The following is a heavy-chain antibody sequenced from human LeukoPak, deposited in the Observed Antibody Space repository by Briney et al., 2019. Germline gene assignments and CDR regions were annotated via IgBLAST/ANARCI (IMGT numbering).Heavy chain of an antibody. CDR2: IYPGDSDT. CDR1: GYIFTSYW. J-gene: IGHJ3*02. D-gene: IGHD2-2*01. V-gene: IGHV5-51*01. Sequence: GESLKISCKGSGYIFTSYWIGWVRQMPGKGLEWMGIIYPGDSDTRYSPSFQGQVTISADKSISTAYLQWSSLKASDTAMYYCASQSNRFQLAFDIWGQGTMVTVSS. CDR3: ASQSNRFQLAFDI.